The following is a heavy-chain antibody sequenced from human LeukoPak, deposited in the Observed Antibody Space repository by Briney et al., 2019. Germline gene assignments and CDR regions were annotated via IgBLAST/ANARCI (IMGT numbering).Heavy chain of an antibody. CDR1: GFTFSSYS. V-gene: IGHV3-21*01. CDR2: ISSSSSYI. CDR3: ARETSVHYGMDV. Sequence: GGSLRLSCAASGFTFSSYSMNWVRQAPGKGLEWVSSISSSSSYIYYADSVKGRFTISRDNAKNSLYLQMNSLRAEDTAVYYCARETSVHYGMDVWGQGTTVTVSS. D-gene: IGHD6-6*01. J-gene: IGHJ6*02.